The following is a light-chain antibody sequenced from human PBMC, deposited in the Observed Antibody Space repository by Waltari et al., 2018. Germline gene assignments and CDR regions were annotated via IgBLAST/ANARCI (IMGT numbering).Light chain of an antibody. CDR2: QDS. CDR3: QAWDSSTAV. Sequence: SYDLTQPPSVSVSPGQTASITCSGDQLGDKYSCWYQQKPGQSPVLGIYQDSKRPSGIPERFSGSNSGNTATLTISGTQAMDEADYYCQAWDSSTAVFGGGTKLTVL. J-gene: IGLJ2*01. V-gene: IGLV3-1*01. CDR1: QLGDKY.